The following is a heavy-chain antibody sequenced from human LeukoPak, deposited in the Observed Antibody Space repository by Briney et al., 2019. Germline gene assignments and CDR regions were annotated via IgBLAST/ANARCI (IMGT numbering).Heavy chain of an antibody. CDR3: ARDRGRREQQLVPHDY. V-gene: IGHV1-69*13. CDR1: GGTFSSYA. D-gene: IGHD6-13*01. Sequence: GASVKVSCKASGGTFSSYAISWVRQAPGQGLEWMGGIIPIFGTANYAQKFQGRVTITADESTSTAYMELSSLRSEDTAVYYCARDRGRREQQLVPHDYWGQGTLVTVSS. J-gene: IGHJ4*02. CDR2: IIPIFGTA.